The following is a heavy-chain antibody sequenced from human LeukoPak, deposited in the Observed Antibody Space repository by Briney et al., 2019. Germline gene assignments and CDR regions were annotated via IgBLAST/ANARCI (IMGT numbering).Heavy chain of an antibody. D-gene: IGHD4-17*01. CDR1: GFTVSSNY. CDR3: SRETKDPTVTTGGGGIDY. J-gene: IGHJ4*02. Sequence: GGSLRLSCAASGFTVSSNYISWVRQAPGKGLEWVSVIYSGGSTYYADSVKGRFTISRDNSKNTLYLQMNSLRAEDTAVYYCSRETKDPTVTTGGGGIDYWGQGTLVTVSS. CDR2: IYSGGST. V-gene: IGHV3-66*01.